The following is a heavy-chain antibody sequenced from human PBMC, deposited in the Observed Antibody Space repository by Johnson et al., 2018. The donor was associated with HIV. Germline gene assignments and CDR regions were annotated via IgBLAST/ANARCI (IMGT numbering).Heavy chain of an antibody. J-gene: IGHJ3*02. CDR3: ATGVVVTAMNDAFDI. CDR1: GFTFSSYG. Sequence: QMLLVESGGGVVQPGGSLRLSCAASGFTFSSYGMHWVRQAPGKGLEWVAFIRYDGSNKYYADSVKCRFTISRDNSKNTLYLQMNSLRAEETAGYYCATGVVVTAMNDAFDIWGQGTMVTVSS. V-gene: IGHV3-30*02. D-gene: IGHD2-21*02. CDR2: IRYDGSNK.